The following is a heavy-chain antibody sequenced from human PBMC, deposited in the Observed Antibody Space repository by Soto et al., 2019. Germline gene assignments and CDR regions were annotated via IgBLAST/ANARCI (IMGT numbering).Heavy chain of an antibody. Sequence: GGSLRLSCAASGFTFSSYAMHWVRQAPGKGLEWVAVISYDGSNKYYADSVKGRFTISRDNSKNTLYLQMNSLRAEDTAVYYCARGSDFGVVYMHAFDIWGQGTMVTVSS. D-gene: IGHD3-3*01. CDR2: ISYDGSNK. CDR3: ARGSDFGVVYMHAFDI. CDR1: GFTFSSYA. J-gene: IGHJ3*02. V-gene: IGHV3-30-3*01.